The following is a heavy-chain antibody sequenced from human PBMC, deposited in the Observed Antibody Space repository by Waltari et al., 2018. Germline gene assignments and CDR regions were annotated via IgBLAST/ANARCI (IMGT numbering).Heavy chain of an antibody. Sequence: QVQLQESGPGLVKPSQTLSLTCTVPGGSISSGGYYWSWTRQHPGKGLEWIGYIYHSGSTYYNPSLKSRVTISVDTSKNQFSLKLSSVTAADTAVYYCASQEQWLSTFDYWGQGTLVTVSS. V-gene: IGHV4-31*03. CDR3: ASQEQWLSTFDY. J-gene: IGHJ4*02. CDR2: IYHSGST. D-gene: IGHD6-19*01. CDR1: GGSISSGGYY.